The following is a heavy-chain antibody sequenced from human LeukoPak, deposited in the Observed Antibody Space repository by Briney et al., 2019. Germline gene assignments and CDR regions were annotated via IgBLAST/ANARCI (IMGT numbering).Heavy chain of an antibody. CDR2: ISSSGSTI. V-gene: IGHV3-48*03. J-gene: IGHJ4*02. CDR1: GFTLSSYE. CDR3: ARRLRRNYFDY. D-gene: IGHD4-17*01. Sequence: GGSLRLSCAASGFTLSSYEMNWVRQAPGKGLEWVSYISSSGSTIYYADSVKGRFTISRDNAKNSLNLQMNSLRAEDTAVYYCARRLRRNYFDYWGQGTLVTVSS.